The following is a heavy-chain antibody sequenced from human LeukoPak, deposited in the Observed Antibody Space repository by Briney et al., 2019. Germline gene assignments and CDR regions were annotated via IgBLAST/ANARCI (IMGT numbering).Heavy chain of an antibody. Sequence: GGSLRLSCAASGFTFSSYSMNWVRQAPGKGLEWVSSIDYDGGSGHYADSVKGRFTISRDNSNNTLFLHLNSLRGEDTAVYYCAKSGLNRFDYWGQGTLVTVSS. J-gene: IGHJ4*02. CDR2: IDYDGGSG. V-gene: IGHV3-23*01. D-gene: IGHD2-15*01. CDR3: AKSGLNRFDY. CDR1: GFTFSSYS.